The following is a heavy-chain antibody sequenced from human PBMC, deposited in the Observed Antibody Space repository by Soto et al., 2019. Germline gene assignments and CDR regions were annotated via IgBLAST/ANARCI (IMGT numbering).Heavy chain of an antibody. CDR1: GGSFSGYY. CDR3: ARWAIY. J-gene: IGHJ4*02. V-gene: IGHV4-34*01. Sequence: SETLSVTCDVYGGSFSGYYWTWIRKPPGKGLEWIGEMNRSGGINYNPSLKSRVTISVDTSENQFSMKLTSVTAADTAVYCCARWAIYWGQGTLVTVSS. CDR2: MNRSGGI.